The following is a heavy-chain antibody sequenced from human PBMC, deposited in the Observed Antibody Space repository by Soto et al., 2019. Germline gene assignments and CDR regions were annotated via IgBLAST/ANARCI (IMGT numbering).Heavy chain of an antibody. CDR1: GFTFSDYF. CDR2: INNDATYR. V-gene: IGHV3-11*06. D-gene: IGHD3-3*01. J-gene: IGHJ4*02. Sequence: FLSLSCAGSGFTFSDYFITWIRQAPGMGLEWISYINNDATYRKYADSVKGRFTVSRDNAKNSVFLQMNSLRPEYTALYYSGKGDTIIGVVDEWGPGTLVTVSS. CDR3: GKGDTIIGVVDE.